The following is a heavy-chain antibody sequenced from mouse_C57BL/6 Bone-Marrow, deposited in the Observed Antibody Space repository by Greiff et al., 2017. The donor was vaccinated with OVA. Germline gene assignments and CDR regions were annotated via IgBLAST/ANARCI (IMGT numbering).Heavy chain of an antibody. CDR3: ARLDSSGFTYAMDY. V-gene: IGHV5-6*01. J-gene: IGHJ4*01. CDR1: GFTFSSYG. D-gene: IGHD3-2*02. Sequence: EVQLQESGGDLVKPGGSLKLSCAASGFTFSSYGMSWVRQTPDKRLEWVATISSGGSYTYYPDSVKGRFTISRDNAKNTLYLQMSSLKSEDTAMYYCARLDSSGFTYAMDYWGQGTSVTVSS. CDR2: ISSGGSYT.